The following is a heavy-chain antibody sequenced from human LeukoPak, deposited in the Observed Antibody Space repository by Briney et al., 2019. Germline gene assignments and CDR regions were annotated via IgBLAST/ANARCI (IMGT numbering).Heavy chain of an antibody. CDR2: ICYSGST. Sequence: PSETLSLTCTVSGGSISSTNYSWGWIRQPPGKGLEWIGSICYSGSTYYNPSLKSRVTISVDTSKNQFSLNLSSVTAADTAVYYCARHVLYNAMGVWGQGTTVTVSS. V-gene: IGHV4-39*01. CDR3: ARHVLYNAMGV. J-gene: IGHJ6*02. CDR1: GGSISSTNYS.